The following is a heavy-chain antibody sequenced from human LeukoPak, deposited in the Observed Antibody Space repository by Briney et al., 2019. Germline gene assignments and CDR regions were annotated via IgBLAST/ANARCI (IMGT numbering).Heavy chain of an antibody. CDR2: INHSGST. Sequence: SETLSLTCAVYGGSFSGYYWSWIRQPPGKGLEGIGEINHSGSTNYNPSLKSRVTISVDTSKNQFSLKLSSVTAAATAVYYRARGPFIYDSSGYYYYHLDYWGQGTLVTVSS. V-gene: IGHV4-34*01. D-gene: IGHD3-22*01. CDR1: GGSFSGYY. J-gene: IGHJ4*02. CDR3: ARGPFIYDSSGYYYYHLDY.